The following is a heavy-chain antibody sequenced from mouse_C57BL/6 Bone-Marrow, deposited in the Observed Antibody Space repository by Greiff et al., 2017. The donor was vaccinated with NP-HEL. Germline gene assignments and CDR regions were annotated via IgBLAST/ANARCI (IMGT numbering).Heavy chain of an antibody. CDR1: GYSITSGYY. CDR2: ISYDGSN. Sequence: EVKLVESGPGLVKPSQSLSLTCSVTGYSITSGYYWNWIRQFPGNKLEWMGYISYDGSNNYNPSLKNRISITRDTSKNQFFLKLNSVTTEDTATYYCAREGIYYYGLWYFDVWGTGTTVTVSS. CDR3: AREGIYYYGLWYFDV. V-gene: IGHV3-6*01. J-gene: IGHJ1*03. D-gene: IGHD1-1*01.